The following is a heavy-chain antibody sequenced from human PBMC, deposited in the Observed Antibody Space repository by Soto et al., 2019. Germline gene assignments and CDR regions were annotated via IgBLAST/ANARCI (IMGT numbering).Heavy chain of an antibody. V-gene: IGHV4-59*08. CDR1: GGSISAYY. CDR2: VYYSGST. CDR3: ARSGSGSYSPYYYYGMDV. D-gene: IGHD3-10*01. Sequence: SETLSLTCTISGGSISAYYWGWIRQPPGKGLEWIGYVYYSGSTNYNPSLKSRVTISVDTSKNQFSLKLSSVTAADTAVYYCARSGSGSYSPYYYYGMDVWGQGTTVTVSS. J-gene: IGHJ6*02.